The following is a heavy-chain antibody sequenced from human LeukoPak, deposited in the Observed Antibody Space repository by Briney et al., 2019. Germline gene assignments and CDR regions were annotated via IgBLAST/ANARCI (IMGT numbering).Heavy chain of an antibody. CDR2: IYYSGST. CDR1: GGSISSSSYY. V-gene: IGHV4-39*01. Sequence: SETLSLTCTVSGGSISSSSYYWGWIRQPPGKGLEWIGSIYYSGSTYYNPSLKSRVTISVDTSKNQFSLKLSSVTAADTAVYYCARRSPATPYYDILTGYYSGEYSDYWGQGTLVTVSS. J-gene: IGHJ4*02. CDR3: ARRSPATPYYDILTGYYSGEYSDY. D-gene: IGHD3-9*01.